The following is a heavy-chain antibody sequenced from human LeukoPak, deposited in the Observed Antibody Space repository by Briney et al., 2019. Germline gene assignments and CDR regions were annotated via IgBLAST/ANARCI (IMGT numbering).Heavy chain of an antibody. CDR2: IRSDGTKT. J-gene: IGHJ4*02. CDR3: AKGRGKDGQNLFDY. Sequence: GGSLRLSCAASGFTFSIYGMHWVRQAPGKGLEWVTFIRSDGTKTHYADSVKGRFTISRDNSKNTLFLQINNLRVDDTAVYYCAKGRGKDGQNLFDYWGQGTLITVSS. D-gene: IGHD5-24*01. CDR1: GFTFSIYG. V-gene: IGHV3-30*02.